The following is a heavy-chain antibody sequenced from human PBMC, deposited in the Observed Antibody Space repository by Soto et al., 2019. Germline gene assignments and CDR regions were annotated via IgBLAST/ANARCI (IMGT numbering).Heavy chain of an antibody. CDR2: ISSSSSYI. Sequence: EVQLVESGGGLVQPGGSLRLSCAASGFTFSSYSMNWVRQAPGQGLEWVSSISSSSSYIYYADSVKGRFTSSRDNAKNALYLQMNSLRAEDTAVYYCARVAVASVDYWGQGTLVTVSS. CDR3: ARVAVASVDY. D-gene: IGHD6-19*01. CDR1: GFTFSSYS. J-gene: IGHJ4*02. V-gene: IGHV3-21*01.